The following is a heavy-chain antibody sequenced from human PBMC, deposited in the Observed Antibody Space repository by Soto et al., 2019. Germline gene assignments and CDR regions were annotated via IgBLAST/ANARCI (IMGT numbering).Heavy chain of an antibody. Sequence: SETLSLTCTASGGSITSSYWSWIRRPPGKGLEWIAYIYDTGISGYTPSTSYNPSLKSRVTMPVDTSKSQFSLKLTSVTAADTAVYYCARGEDAFFYYGLDVWGQGITVTVSS. CDR2: IYDTGISGYTPST. V-gene: IGHV4-59*01. CDR1: GGSITSSY. CDR3: ARGEDAFFYYGLDV. J-gene: IGHJ6*02.